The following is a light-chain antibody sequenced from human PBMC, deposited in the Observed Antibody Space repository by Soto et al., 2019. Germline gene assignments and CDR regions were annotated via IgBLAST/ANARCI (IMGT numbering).Light chain of an antibody. J-gene: IGKJ1*01. Sequence: DIHMTHXXSTLSASVGDRVTIXCRARQSISIWLAWYQQKPGKAPKLLIYDASILESGVPSRFSGSGSGTEFTLTISSLQPDDFATYYCQQYNSYRTFGQGTKVDI. CDR1: QSISIW. V-gene: IGKV1-5*01. CDR3: QQYNSYRT. CDR2: DAS.